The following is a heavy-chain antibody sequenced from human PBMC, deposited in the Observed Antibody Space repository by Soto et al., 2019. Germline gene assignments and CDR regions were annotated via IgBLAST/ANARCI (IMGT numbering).Heavy chain of an antibody. D-gene: IGHD6-6*01. V-gene: IGHV1-69*06. CDR3: AREMEIEYRTPGGFDP. J-gene: IGHJ5*02. CDR2: IIPIFGTA. CDR1: GGTFSSYA. Sequence: SVKVSCKASGGTFSSYAISWVRQAPGQGLEWMGGIIPIFGTANYAQKFQGRVTITADKSTSTAYMELSSLRSEDTAVYYCAREMEIEYRTPGGFDPWGQGTLVTGSS.